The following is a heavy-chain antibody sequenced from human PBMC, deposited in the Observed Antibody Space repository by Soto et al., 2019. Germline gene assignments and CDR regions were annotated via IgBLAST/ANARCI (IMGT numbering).Heavy chain of an antibody. V-gene: IGHV3-11*05. CDR2: ISSSSSYT. J-gene: IGHJ6*02. D-gene: IGHD1-26*01. CDR1: GFTFSDYY. CDR3: ARDSLEGTIPFGMDV. Sequence: GGSLRLSCGASGFTFSDYYMSWIRQAPGKGLEWVSYISSSSSYTNYADSVKGRFTISRDNAKNSLYLQMNSLRAEDTAVYYCARDSLEGTIPFGMDVWGQGTTVTVSS.